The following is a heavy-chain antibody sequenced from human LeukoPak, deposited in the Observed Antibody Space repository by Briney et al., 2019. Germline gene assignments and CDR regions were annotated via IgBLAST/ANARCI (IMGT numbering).Heavy chain of an antibody. CDR3: AKMQGYFDY. V-gene: IGHV3-23*01. Sequence: PGGSLRRSCEASRLTFSSYGMSWVRQAPGKGLQWFSAITGDGTTTYYADSVKGRFTISRDNSTNMLYLQMSSLRAEDTAVYYCAKMQGYFDYWGQGTLVPVSS. CDR1: RLTFSSYG. CDR2: ITGDGTTT. J-gene: IGHJ4*02.